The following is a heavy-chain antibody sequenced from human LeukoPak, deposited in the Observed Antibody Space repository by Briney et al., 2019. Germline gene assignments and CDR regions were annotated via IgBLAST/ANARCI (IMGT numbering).Heavy chain of an antibody. CDR3: ATYGSGYLYY. D-gene: IGHD3-3*01. CDR1: GFTFSSSW. J-gene: IGHJ4*02. V-gene: IGHV3-74*01. Sequence: PGGSLRLSCAASGFTFSSSWMHWVRQAPGKGLVWVSRINSDGSYTTYADSVKGRFTISRDNAKNTLYLQMNSLRAEDTAVYYCATYGSGYLYYWGQGTLVTVSS. CDR2: INSDGSYT.